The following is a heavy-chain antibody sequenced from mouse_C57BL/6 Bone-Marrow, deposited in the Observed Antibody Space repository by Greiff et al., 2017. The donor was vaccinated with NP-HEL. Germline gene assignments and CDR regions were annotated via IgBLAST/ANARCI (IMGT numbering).Heavy chain of an antibody. D-gene: IGHD3-2*02. CDR3: ARRGSGPFYYAMDY. Sequence: VQRVESGAELARPGASVKLSCKASGYTFTSYGISWVKQRTGQGLEWIGEIYPRSGNTYYNEKFKGKATLTADKSSSTAYMELRSLTSEDSAVYFCARRGSGPFYYAMDYWGQGTSVTVSS. J-gene: IGHJ4*01. CDR2: IYPRSGNT. CDR1: GYTFTSYG. V-gene: IGHV1-81*01.